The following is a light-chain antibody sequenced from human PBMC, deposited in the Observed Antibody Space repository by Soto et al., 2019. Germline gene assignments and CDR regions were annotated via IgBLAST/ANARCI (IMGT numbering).Light chain of an antibody. CDR2: RAS. CDR3: QQYHKLPLT. Sequence: EIVMTQSPATLSVSPGERATLSCRASQSVSSNLAWYQHKPGQAPRLLIYRASTRATGVPARFSGSGSGTEFTLTISSLQSEDFAVYYCQQYHKLPLTFGGGTKAEIK. CDR1: QSVSSN. V-gene: IGKV3-15*01. J-gene: IGKJ4*01.